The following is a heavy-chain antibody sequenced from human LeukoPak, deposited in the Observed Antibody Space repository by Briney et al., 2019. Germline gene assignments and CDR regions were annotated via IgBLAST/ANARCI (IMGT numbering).Heavy chain of an antibody. CDR1: GFTFSSYA. J-gene: IGHJ6*03. Sequence: GGSLRLSCAASGFTFSSYAMHWVRQAPGRGLEYVSAISNNGRYTYYANSVKGRFTISRDNAKNSLYPQMNSLRAEDTAIYYCAKDGDSTGYYSSYYNHMDVWGKGTTVTISS. V-gene: IGHV3-64*01. CDR3: AKDGDSTGYYSSYYNHMDV. D-gene: IGHD3-22*01. CDR2: ISNNGRYT.